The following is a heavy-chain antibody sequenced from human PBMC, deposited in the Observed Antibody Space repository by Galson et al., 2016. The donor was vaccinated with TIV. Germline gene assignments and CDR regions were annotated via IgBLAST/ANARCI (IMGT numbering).Heavy chain of an antibody. V-gene: IGHV3-30-3*01. D-gene: IGHD1-7*01. Sequence: SLRLSCAASGFTFDSYTFHWVRQTPGKGLEWVAIISHDGNNKDFADSVQGRFTISRDSSKNTVFLQMNSLRLEDTAVYYCTRDGRGNWKYVDYFDYWGQGTLVT. J-gene: IGHJ4*02. CDR1: GFTFDSYT. CDR3: TRDGRGNWKYVDYFDY. CDR2: ISHDGNNK.